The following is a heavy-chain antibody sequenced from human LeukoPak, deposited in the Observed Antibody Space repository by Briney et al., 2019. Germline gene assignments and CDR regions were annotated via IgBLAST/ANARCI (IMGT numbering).Heavy chain of an antibody. CDR2: INPSGGST. J-gene: IGHJ3*02. V-gene: IGHV1-46*01. CDR1: GYTFTSYF. Sequence: ASVKVSCKASGYTFTSYFMNGVRQAPGQGLGGRGIINPSGGSTSYAQKFQGRVTMTRDTSTSTVYMELSSLRSEDTAVYYCARARQLVKLDAFDIWGQGTMVTVSS. D-gene: IGHD6-13*01. CDR3: ARARQLVKLDAFDI.